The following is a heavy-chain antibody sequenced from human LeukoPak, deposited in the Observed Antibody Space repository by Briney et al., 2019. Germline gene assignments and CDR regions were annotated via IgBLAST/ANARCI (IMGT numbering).Heavy chain of an antibody. CDR1: GFTFSSYS. CDR2: ISSSSSSTI. J-gene: IGHJ4*02. D-gene: IGHD6-13*01. CDR3: ARGLSSWYVVY. V-gene: IGHV3-48*01. Sequence: PGGSLRLSCAASGFTFSSYSMNWVRQAPGKGLEWVSYISSSSSSTIYYADYVKGRFTISRDNAKNSLNLQMNSLRAEDTAVYYCARGLSSWYVVYWGQGTLVSVSS.